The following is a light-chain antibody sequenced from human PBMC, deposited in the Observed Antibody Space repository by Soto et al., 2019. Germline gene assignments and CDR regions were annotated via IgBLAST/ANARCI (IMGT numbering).Light chain of an antibody. V-gene: IGLV2-11*01. CDR2: YVS. CDR3: CSSAGGFTWV. J-gene: IGLJ3*02. CDR1: SSDV. Sequence: QSAPTQPRSVSGSPGQSVTISCTGTSSDVVSWYQQHPGKAPKVIIYYVSQRPSGVPDRFSGSKSGNTASLTISGLQAEDEADYYCCSSAGGFTWVFGGGTKLTVL.